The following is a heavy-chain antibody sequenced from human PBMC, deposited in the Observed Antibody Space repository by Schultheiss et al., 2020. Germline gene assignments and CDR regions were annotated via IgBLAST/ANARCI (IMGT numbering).Heavy chain of an antibody. Sequence: ASVKVSCRASGYTFSNYGITWVRQAPGQGLEWMGWISAYNGNTNYAQKFQDRVTMTTDTSTNTAYMELRSLRSDDTAVYYCARLGGYSYGYELEVGYYGMDVWGKGTTVTVAS. D-gene: IGHD5-18*01. J-gene: IGHJ6*04. V-gene: IGHV1-18*01. CDR3: ARLGGYSYGYELEVGYYGMDV. CDR2: ISAYNGNT. CDR1: GYTFSNYG.